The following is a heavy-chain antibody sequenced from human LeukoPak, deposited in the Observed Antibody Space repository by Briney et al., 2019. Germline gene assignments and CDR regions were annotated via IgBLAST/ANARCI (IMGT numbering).Heavy chain of an antibody. CDR3: ARGAQTTVTTYYFDY. J-gene: IGHJ4*02. CDR2: INSDGSST. V-gene: IGHV3-74*01. D-gene: IGHD4-17*01. Sequence: GGSLRLSCAASGFTFSSYWMHWVRQAPGKGLVWVSRINSDGSSTSYADSVKGRFTISRDNAKNTLYLQMNSLRAEDTAVYYCARGAQTTVTTYYFDYWGQGTLVTVSS. CDR1: GFTFSSYW.